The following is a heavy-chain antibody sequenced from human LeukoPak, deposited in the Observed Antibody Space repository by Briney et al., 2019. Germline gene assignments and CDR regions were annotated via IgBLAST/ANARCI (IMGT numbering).Heavy chain of an antibody. J-gene: IGHJ4*02. D-gene: IGHD1-14*01. CDR2: MNEYSTTI. V-gene: IGHV3-74*01. CDR1: GFPFNSFW. CDR3: ARGGVNPVDH. Sequence: GGSLRLSCAASGFPFNSFWMHWVRRAPGKGLVWVSDMNEYSTTIRYADSVKGRLTISRDNAKSILYLQMNNLRAEDTAMYFCARGGVNPVDHWGQGTLVTVSS.